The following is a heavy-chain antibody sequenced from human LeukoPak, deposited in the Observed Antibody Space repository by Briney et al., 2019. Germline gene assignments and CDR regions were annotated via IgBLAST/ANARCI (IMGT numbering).Heavy chain of an antibody. J-gene: IGHJ5*02. Sequence: PGRSLRRSCAASGFTFSTSTMHWVRQGPGQGLDWVAVILSDANNKYPADSVKGRFTISRDDSKNTVFLQMDSLRTEDTAVYYCASGKLGGSGISSWGQGTLVTVSS. CDR1: GFTFSTST. V-gene: IGHV3-30-3*01. D-gene: IGHD6-13*01. CDR3: ASGKLGGSGISS. CDR2: ILSDANNK.